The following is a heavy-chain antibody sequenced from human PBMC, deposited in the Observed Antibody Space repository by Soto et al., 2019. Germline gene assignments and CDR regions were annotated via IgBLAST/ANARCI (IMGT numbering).Heavy chain of an antibody. Sequence: ASVKVSCKASGYTFTSYDINWVRQATGQGLEWMGWMNPNSGKTGYAQKFQGRVTMTKNTSINTAYMELSSLRSEDTAVYYCASAYGDSHTFDYWGQGTLVTVS. CDR2: MNPNSGKT. CDR3: ASAYGDSHTFDY. D-gene: IGHD4-17*01. J-gene: IGHJ4*02. V-gene: IGHV1-8*01. CDR1: GYTFTSYD.